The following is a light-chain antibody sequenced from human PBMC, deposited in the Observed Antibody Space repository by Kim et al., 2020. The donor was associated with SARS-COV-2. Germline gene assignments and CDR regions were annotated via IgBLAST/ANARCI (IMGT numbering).Light chain of an antibody. CDR3: QSADSSGTYGV. CDR2: NVS. V-gene: IGLV3-25*03. Sequence: SYELTQPPSVSVSPGQTAGITCSGDALQNQYAYWYQQKPGQAPVLVIYNVSERPSGIPERFSGSSSGTTVTLPISGVQAEDEADYYCQSADSSGTYGVFGGGTQLTV. J-gene: IGLJ2*01. CDR1: ALQNQY.